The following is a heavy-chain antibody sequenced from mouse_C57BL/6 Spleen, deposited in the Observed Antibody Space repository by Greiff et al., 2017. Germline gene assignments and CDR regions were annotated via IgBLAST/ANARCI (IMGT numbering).Heavy chain of an antibody. V-gene: IGHV1-39*01. Sequence: EVQLQQSGPELVQPGASVKISCKASGYSFTDYYMNWVKQSHGKSLEWIGVSNPNDGATTYNQKFKGKATLTVDKSSTPAYMQLNSLTSVGSAVSYCARGGLYYGFTYAMDYWGQGTSVTVSS. CDR1: GYSFTDYY. J-gene: IGHJ4*01. D-gene: IGHD2-2*01. CDR3: ARGGLYYGFTYAMDY. CDR2: SNPNDGAT.